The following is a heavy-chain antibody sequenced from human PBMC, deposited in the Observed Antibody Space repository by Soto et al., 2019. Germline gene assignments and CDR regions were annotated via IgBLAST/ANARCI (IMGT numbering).Heavy chain of an antibody. J-gene: IGHJ6*02. Sequence: LRLSCAASGFTFSRYAMNWVRQAPGRGLQWISGISVSGDNTSYVESVRGRFTVYRDNSKNTLYLQMNNLRAEDTALYYCAKDGKMRTKVWFPAGYGMDVWGQGTTVTVSS. CDR2: ISVSGDNT. V-gene: IGHV3-23*01. CDR3: AKDGKMRTKVWFPAGYGMDV. CDR1: GFTFSRYA. D-gene: IGHD3-10*01.